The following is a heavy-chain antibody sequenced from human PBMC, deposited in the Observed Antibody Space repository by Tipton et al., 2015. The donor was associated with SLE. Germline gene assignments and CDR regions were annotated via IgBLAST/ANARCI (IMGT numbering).Heavy chain of an antibody. D-gene: IGHD1-14*01. J-gene: IGHJ6*02. Sequence: SLRLSCAASGFTFSSYWMSWVRQAPGKGLEWVANIKQDGSEKYYVDSVKGRFTISRDNAKNSLYVQMNSLRADDTAVYYCARENPLGGMDVWGQGTTVTVSS. CDR3: ARENPLGGMDV. V-gene: IGHV3-7*03. CDR2: IKQDGSEK. CDR1: GFTFSSYW.